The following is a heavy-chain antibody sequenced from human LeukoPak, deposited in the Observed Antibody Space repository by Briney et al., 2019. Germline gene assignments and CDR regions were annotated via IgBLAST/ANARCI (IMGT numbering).Heavy chain of an antibody. D-gene: IGHD6-19*01. J-gene: IGHJ4*02. CDR1: GGSFSGYY. CDR3: ARIAYSSGWCAGNHFDY. CDR2: INQSGST. V-gene: IGHV4-34*01. Sequence: PSETLSLTCAVYGGSFSGYYWGWIRQPPGKGLEWIGQINQSGSTNYNPSLKSRVSISLDTSKNQFSLKLSSVTAADTAVYYCARIAYSSGWCAGNHFDYWGQGTLVTVSS.